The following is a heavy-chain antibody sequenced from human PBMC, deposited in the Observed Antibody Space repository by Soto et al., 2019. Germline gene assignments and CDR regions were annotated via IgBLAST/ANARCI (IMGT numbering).Heavy chain of an antibody. J-gene: IGHJ3*02. D-gene: IGHD6-6*01. CDR1: GGSFSGYY. CDR3: ARVRAARGPPYDAFDI. Sequence: SETLSLTCAVYGGSFSGYYWSWIRQPPGKGLEWIGEINHSGSTNYNPSLKSRVTISVDTSKNQFSLKLSSVTAADTAVYYCARVRAARGPPYDAFDIWGQGTMVTVSS. V-gene: IGHV4-34*01. CDR2: INHSGST.